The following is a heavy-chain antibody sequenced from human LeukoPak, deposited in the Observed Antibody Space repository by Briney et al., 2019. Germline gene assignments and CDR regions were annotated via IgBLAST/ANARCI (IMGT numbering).Heavy chain of an antibody. Sequence: GGSLRLSCAASGFTFSSYGMHWVRQAPGKGLEWVAFIRYDGSNKYYADSVKGRFTISRDNSKNTLYLQMNSLRAEDTAVYYCARWTEWLVRAFDIWGQGTMVTVSS. CDR1: GFTFSSYG. CDR2: IRYDGSNK. CDR3: ARWTEWLVRAFDI. D-gene: IGHD6-19*01. V-gene: IGHV3-30*02. J-gene: IGHJ3*02.